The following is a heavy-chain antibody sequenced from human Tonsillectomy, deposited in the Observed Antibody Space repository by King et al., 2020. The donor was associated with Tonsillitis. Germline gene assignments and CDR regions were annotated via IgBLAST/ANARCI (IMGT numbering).Heavy chain of an antibody. D-gene: IGHD5-24*01. J-gene: IGHJ5*02. CDR3: ARVEDGYRSAAGTWFDP. CDR2: ISSSSTTI. V-gene: IGHV3-48*02. Sequence: VQPVQSGGGLVQPGGSLRLSCEGSGFMFSDYSMHWLRQAPGKGPEWVSYISSSSTTIYHADSVKGRFTISRDNVENSVYLQMNSLREEDTAMYYCARVEDGYRSAAGTWFDPWGQGTLVIVSS. CDR1: GFMFSDYS.